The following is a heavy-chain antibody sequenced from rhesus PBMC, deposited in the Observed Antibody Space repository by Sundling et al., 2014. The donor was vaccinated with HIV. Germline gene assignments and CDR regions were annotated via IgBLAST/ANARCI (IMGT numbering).Heavy chain of an antibody. CDR3: ARGLHYTSGWLGLYGLDS. CDR1: GFTFRSYG. Sequence: EVQLVESGGGLVQPGGSLRLSCAASGFTFRSYGMHWVRQAPGKGLEWVAVISDDGSQKYYADSVKDRFTVSRDNSKNRLYFQVNNLKMEDTAVYYCARGLHYTSGWLGLYGLDSWGQGVVVTVSS. V-gene: IGHV3-54*02. J-gene: IGHJ6*01. CDR2: ISDDGSQK. D-gene: IGHD6-31*01.